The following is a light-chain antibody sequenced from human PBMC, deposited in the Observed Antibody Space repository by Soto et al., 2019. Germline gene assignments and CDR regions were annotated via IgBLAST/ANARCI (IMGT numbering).Light chain of an antibody. J-gene: IGKJ4*01. Sequence: DIQITQSPSTLSASVGDRVTITCRASQSISNWLAWYQQKPGKAPKLLIYKTSNLESGVPSRFSGSGSGTEFSRTISSLQPDDFATYLCQQYQSFSLTFGGGTRVEVK. CDR3: QQYQSFSLT. CDR2: KTS. V-gene: IGKV1-5*03. CDR1: QSISNW.